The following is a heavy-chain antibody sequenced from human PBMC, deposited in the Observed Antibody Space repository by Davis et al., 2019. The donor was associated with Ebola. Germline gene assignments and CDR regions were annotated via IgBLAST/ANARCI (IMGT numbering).Heavy chain of an antibody. Sequence: GESLKISCAASGFTFNFYALSWVRQAPGKGLEWVSGTTLSGGSTYYADSVKGRITISRDNSKNTLYLHLDSLRADDSAIYYCARGLRSGFLTFDLWGQGTLVTVSS. CDR3: ARGLRSGFLTFDL. J-gene: IGHJ4*02. CDR2: TTLSGGST. CDR1: GFTFNFYA. D-gene: IGHD6-19*01. V-gene: IGHV3-23*01.